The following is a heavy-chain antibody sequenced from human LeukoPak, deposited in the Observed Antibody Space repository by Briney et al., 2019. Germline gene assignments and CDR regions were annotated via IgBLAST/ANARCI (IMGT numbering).Heavy chain of an antibody. V-gene: IGHV3-15*01. J-gene: IGHJ4*02. Sequence: GGALRLSCAVSGFPLSNAWMSWVRQAPGKGPEWVGRIKSTSDGGTTDHVAHVKGRFTISRDDSKNTLHLQMNSLRTEDTAVYYCTTQNLEWSSSPFDYWSQGTLVTVSS. CDR1: GFPLSNAW. CDR2: IKSTSDGGTT. D-gene: IGHD3-3*01. CDR3: TTQNLEWSSSPFDY.